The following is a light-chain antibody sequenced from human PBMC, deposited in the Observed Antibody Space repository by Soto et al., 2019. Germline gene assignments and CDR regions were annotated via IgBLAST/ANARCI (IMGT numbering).Light chain of an antibody. V-gene: IGKV1-9*01. CDR3: QQLHNYPVT. CDR2: AAS. Sequence: DIQVTQSPAFLSASVGDRVTITCRASQDISSYLVWYQQKPGKAPKLLIYAASTLQSGVPSRFSGSRSGTEFTLTIYSLQPEDFATYYCQQLHNYPVTFGQGTRLEIK. CDR1: QDISSY. J-gene: IGKJ5*01.